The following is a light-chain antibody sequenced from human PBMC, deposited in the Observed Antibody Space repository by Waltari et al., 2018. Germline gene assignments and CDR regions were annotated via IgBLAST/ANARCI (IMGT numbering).Light chain of an antibody. J-gene: IGKJ3*01. CDR1: QSISSW. Sequence: DIQMTQSPSTLSASVADRVTITCRGSQSISSWLAWYQQKPGKAPKLLIYKASSLESGVPSRFSGSGSGTEFTLTISSLQPDDFATYYCQQYNSYSFTFGPGTKVDIK. CDR2: KAS. V-gene: IGKV1-5*03. CDR3: QQYNSYSFT.